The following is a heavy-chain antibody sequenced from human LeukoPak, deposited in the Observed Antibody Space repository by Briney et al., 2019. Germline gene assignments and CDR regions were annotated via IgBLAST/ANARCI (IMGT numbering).Heavy chain of an antibody. Sequence: GASVKVSCKASGYTFTGYYMHWVRQAPGQGLEWMGWINPNSGGTNYAQKFQGRVTMTRDTSISTAYMELSRLRSDDTAVYYCARGYEQWELLLGAFDIWGQRTMVTVSS. V-gene: IGHV1-2*02. CDR3: ARGYEQWELLLGAFDI. J-gene: IGHJ3*02. CDR1: GYTFTGYY. D-gene: IGHD1-26*01. CDR2: INPNSGGT.